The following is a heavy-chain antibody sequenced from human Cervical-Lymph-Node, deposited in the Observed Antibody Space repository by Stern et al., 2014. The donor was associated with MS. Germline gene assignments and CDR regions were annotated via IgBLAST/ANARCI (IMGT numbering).Heavy chain of an antibody. CDR2: INPNGSVT. CDR3: TRAVGGVGRE. CDR1: GYTFTNYY. D-gene: IGHD3-16*01. V-gene: IGHV1-46*01. J-gene: IGHJ4*02. Sequence: VQLVQSGPEVKKPGASVMVSCKTSGYTFTNYYIHWVRQAPGQGLEWMGIINPNGSVTASAQKFQGRLTMTRDTSTTTVYMRLSTLTSEDTDMYYCTRAVGGVGREWGQGTLVFVSS.